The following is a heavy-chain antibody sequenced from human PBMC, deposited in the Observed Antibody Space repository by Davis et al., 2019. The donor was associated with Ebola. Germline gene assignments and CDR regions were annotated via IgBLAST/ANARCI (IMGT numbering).Heavy chain of an antibody. J-gene: IGHJ4*02. CDR1: GGSISSSSYY. D-gene: IGHD6-19*01. CDR3: ARGTTLGQWLVH. CDR2: IYYSGST. V-gene: IGHV4-61*05. Sequence: MPSETLSLTCTVSGGSISSSSYYWGWIRQPPGKGLEWIGYIYYSGSTNYNPSLKSRVTISVDTSKNQFSLKLSSVTAADTAVYYCARGTTLGQWLVHWGQGTLVTVSS.